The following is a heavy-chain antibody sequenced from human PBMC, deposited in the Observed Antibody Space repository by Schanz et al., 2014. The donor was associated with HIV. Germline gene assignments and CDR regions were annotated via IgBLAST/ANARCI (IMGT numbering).Heavy chain of an antibody. V-gene: IGHV1-46*01. CDR2: INPSGGST. D-gene: IGHD5-12*01. J-gene: IGHJ4*02. CDR1: GYTFTSYY. CDR3: ARGAAEMATMTPWRY. Sequence: QVQLVQSGAEVKKPGASVKVSCKASGYTFTSYYMHWVRQAPGQGLEWMGIINPSGGSTTYAQKFQGRVTMTTDTSTSTAYMDLRSLRSDDTAVYYCARGAAEMATMTPWRYWGQGTLVTVSS.